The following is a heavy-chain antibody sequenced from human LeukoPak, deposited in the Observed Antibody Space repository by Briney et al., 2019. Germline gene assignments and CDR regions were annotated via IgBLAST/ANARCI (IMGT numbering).Heavy chain of an antibody. J-gene: IGHJ4*02. CDR3: ARSAAGTLDY. V-gene: IGHV6-1*01. D-gene: IGHD6-13*01. CDR2: TYYKSKWNN. CDR1: GDSLSSKSAT. Sequence: SQTLSLTCAPSGDSLSSKSATWNWLRQSPSRGLEWLGRTYYKSKWNNDYAISVKSRITITPDTPKNQFSLHLNSVTPEDTAVYFCARSAAGTLDYWGQGTLVTVSS.